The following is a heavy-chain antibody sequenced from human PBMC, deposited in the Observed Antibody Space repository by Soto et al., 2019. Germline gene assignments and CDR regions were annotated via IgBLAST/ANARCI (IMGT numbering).Heavy chain of an antibody. J-gene: IGHJ6*02. CDR2: ISGRGGST. CDR3: AKVTQALPGPYYYYYGMDV. D-gene: IGHD1-26*01. CDR1: GFTFSSYA. Sequence: EVQLLESGGGLVQPGGSLRLSCAASGFTFSSYAMSWVRQAPGKGLEWVSAISGRGGSTYYADSVKGRFTISRDNSKNTLYLQMNSLRAEDTAVYYCAKVTQALPGPYYYYYGMDVWGQGTTVTVSS. V-gene: IGHV3-23*01.